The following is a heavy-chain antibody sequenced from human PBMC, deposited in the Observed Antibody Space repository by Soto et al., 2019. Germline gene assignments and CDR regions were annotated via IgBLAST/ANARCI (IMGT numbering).Heavy chain of an antibody. D-gene: IGHD5-12*01. Sequence: EVQLLESGGGLVQPGGSLRLACAASGFSFNSYVMVWVRQAPGKGLEWVSVISARGGSSYFADSVKGRFTISRDNSKNVLSLEMNNLRAEDTATYFCAKRSIEYSASVDRWGQGTLVLVSS. V-gene: IGHV3-23*01. CDR1: GFSFNSYV. J-gene: IGHJ5*02. CDR2: ISARGGSS. CDR3: AKRSIEYSASVDR.